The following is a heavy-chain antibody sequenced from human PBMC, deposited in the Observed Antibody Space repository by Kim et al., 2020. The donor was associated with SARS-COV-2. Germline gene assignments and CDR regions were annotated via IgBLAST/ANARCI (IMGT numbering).Heavy chain of an antibody. CDR2: IYYSAST. D-gene: IGHD3-10*01. Sequence: SETLSLTCTVSGGSISSSSYYWGWIRQPPGKGLEWIGSIYYSASTSYNPSLKSRVTISVDTSKNQFSLKLNSVTAADTALYYCARRSVVRGVKGTFDYWGQGTLVTVSS. J-gene: IGHJ4*02. CDR1: GGSISSSSYY. CDR3: ARRSVVRGVKGTFDY. V-gene: IGHV4-39*01.